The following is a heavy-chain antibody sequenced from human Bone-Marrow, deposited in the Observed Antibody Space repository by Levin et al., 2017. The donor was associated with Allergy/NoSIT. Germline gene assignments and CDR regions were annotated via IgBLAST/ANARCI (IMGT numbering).Heavy chain of an antibody. Sequence: SETLSLTCSVSGGSITGGSTASPTSYWGWIRQPPGMGLEWIGSINYSGNTYYNRSLTSRVTMSVDTSKNSFSLTLNSVTAADTAAYYCARQRSGTYYIDAFDMWGQGTMVTVSS. CDR2: INYSGNT. CDR1: GGSITGGSTASPTSY. CDR3: ARQRSGTYYIDAFDM. V-gene: IGHV4-39*02. J-gene: IGHJ3*02. D-gene: IGHD1-26*01.